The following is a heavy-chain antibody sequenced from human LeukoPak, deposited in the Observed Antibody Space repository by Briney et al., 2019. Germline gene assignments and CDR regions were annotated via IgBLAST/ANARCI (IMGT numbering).Heavy chain of an antibody. CDR1: GYTFTSYD. Sequence: ASVKVSCKASGYTFTSYDINWVRQATGQGLEWMGWMNPNSGNTGYAQKFQGRVTMTRNTSISTAYMELSSLRAEDTALYYCAKDKESRHYDFWSGYPFDYWGQGTLVTVSS. CDR3: AKDKESRHYDFWSGYPFDY. V-gene: IGHV1-8*01. J-gene: IGHJ4*02. D-gene: IGHD3-3*01. CDR2: MNPNSGNT.